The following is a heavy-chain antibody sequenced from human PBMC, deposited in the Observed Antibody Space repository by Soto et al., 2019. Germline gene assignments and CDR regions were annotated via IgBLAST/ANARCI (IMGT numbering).Heavy chain of an antibody. V-gene: IGHV1-69*02. CDR3: ARGPLVVLNYFES. Sequence: QVQLVQSGTEVKKPGSSVKVSCKASGGTFRNYPINWVRQAPGQGLEWMGSIFPLTDIPDYAQNFQARLTISADQSTITAYMELSSLTSDDTAMYFCARGPLVVLNYFESWGQGTLVTVSS. CDR1: GGTFRNYP. J-gene: IGHJ4*02. CDR2: IFPLTDIP.